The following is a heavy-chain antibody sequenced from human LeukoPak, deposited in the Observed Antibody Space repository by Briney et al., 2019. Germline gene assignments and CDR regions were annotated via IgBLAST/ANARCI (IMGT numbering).Heavy chain of an antibody. V-gene: IGHV3-74*01. CDR3: ARARDGYNSSRASDY. Sequence: PGGSLRLSCAASGFTFSSYAMHWVRQAPGKGLVWVARINSDGSSTSYADSVKGRFTISRDNAKNTLYLQMNSLRAEDTAVYYCARARDGYNSSRASDYWGQGTLVTVSS. D-gene: IGHD5-24*01. CDR1: GFTFSSYA. J-gene: IGHJ4*02. CDR2: INSDGSST.